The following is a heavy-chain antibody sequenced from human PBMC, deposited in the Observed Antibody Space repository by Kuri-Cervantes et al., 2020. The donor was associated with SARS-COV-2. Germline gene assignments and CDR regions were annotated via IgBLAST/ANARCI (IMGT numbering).Heavy chain of an antibody. CDR1: GFSFSSYG. CDR2: ISGSGGST. J-gene: IGHJ4*02. CDR3: AKQQQLVQHRFPPKYYFDY. D-gene: IGHD6-13*01. V-gene: IGHV3-23*01. Sequence: GGSLRLSCAASGFSFSSYGMSWVRQAPGKGLEWVSAISGSGGSTYYADSVKGRFTISRDNSKNTLYLQMNSLRAEDTAVYYCAKQQQLVQHRFPPKYYFDYWGQGTLVTVSS.